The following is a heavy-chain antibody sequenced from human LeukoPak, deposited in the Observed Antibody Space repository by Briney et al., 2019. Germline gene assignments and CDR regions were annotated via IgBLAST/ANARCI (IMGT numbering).Heavy chain of an antibody. J-gene: IGHJ4*02. Sequence: RPGGSLRLSCAASGFTFEDSDMNWVRQAPGKGLEWVSRISWNGKNTDYADSVKGRFTISRDNAKNSLYLQMNSLRAEDTAFYYCAKLARWELPDYWGQGTLVTVSS. D-gene: IGHD1-26*01. CDR2: ISWNGKNT. CDR3: AKLARWELPDY. CDR1: GFTFEDSD. V-gene: IGHV3-20*04.